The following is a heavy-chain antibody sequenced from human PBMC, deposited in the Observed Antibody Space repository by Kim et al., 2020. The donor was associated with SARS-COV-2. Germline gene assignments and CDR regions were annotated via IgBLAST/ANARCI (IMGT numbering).Heavy chain of an antibody. CDR3: VREGSPFWASFDF. Sequence: GGSLRLSCVASGFSVSNNYMTWVRQAPGKGLEWVSVIYSGGFTSYGDSARGRFTISRDNSKNTVDLQMNSLRAEDTAMCYCVREGSPFWASFDFWGLGTRVTVSS. CDR2: IYSGGFT. V-gene: IGHV3-53*01. CDR1: GFSVSNNY. D-gene: IGHD6-13*01. J-gene: IGHJ4*02.